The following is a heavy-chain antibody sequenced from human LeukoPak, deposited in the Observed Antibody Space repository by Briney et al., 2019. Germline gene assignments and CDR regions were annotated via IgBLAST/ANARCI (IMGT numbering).Heavy chain of an antibody. Sequence: ASVKVSCKASGYTFTSYDINWVRQATGQGLEWMGWMNPNSGNAGYAQKFQGRVTITRNTSISTAYMELSSLRSEDTAVYYCARGDFLVRTAFDIWGQGTMVTVSS. J-gene: IGHJ3*02. CDR2: MNPNSGNA. D-gene: IGHD3-3*01. CDR1: GYTFTSYD. V-gene: IGHV1-8*03. CDR3: ARGDFLVRTAFDI.